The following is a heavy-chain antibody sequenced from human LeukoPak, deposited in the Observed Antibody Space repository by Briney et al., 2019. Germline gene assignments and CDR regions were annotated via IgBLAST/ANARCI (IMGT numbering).Heavy chain of an antibody. D-gene: IGHD4-17*01. CDR1: GYTFTGYY. J-gene: IGHJ4*02. CDR2: INPNSGGT. V-gene: IGHV1-2*02. Sequence: ASVKVSCKASGYTFTGYYMHWVRQAPGQGLEWMGWINPNSGGTKYAQKFQGRVTMTRDTSISTVYMELSRLRSDDTAVYYWAKDFGDYVSPDYWGQGTLVTVSS. CDR3: AKDFGDYVSPDY.